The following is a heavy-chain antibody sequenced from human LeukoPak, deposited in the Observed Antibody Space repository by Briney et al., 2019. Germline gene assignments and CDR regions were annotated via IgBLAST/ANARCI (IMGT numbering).Heavy chain of an antibody. Sequence: PGGSLRLSCAASGFTVSSHYMTWVRQASGKGLEWVSVIYSGGDTYYADSVKGRFTISRDNSKNTVYLQMNSVRAEDTAVYYCARRDNSGYFDFWGQGTLVTVSS. V-gene: IGHV3-66*02. J-gene: IGHJ4*02. CDR2: IYSGGDT. D-gene: IGHD3-22*01. CDR3: ARRDNSGYFDF. CDR1: GFTVSSHY.